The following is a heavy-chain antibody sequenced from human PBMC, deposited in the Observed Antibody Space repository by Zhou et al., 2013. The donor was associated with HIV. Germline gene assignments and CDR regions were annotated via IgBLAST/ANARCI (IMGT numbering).Heavy chain of an antibody. CDR3: ARSGEAAEYYYYYMNV. CDR1: GDSLTKYA. J-gene: IGHJ6*03. CDR2: IIPNSGTT. V-gene: IGHV1-69*14. Sequence: QVLLVQSGAEVKTPGSSVKVSCKASGDSLTKYAFSWVRQAPAQGLEWMGGIIPNSGTTNYARKFQGRVTVSADRSTTTVHMELRSLRSEDTAVYYCARSGEAAEYYYYYMNVWGTGTTGHRLL. D-gene: IGHD6-13*01.